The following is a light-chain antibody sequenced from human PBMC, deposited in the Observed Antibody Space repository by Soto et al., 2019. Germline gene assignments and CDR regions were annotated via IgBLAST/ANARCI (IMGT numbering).Light chain of an antibody. CDR1: QGIRNY. V-gene: IGKV1-27*01. CDR2: AAS. J-gene: IGKJ4*01. Sequence: DIQMTQSPSSLSASVGDRVTISCRASQGIRNYVAWYQQRPGKVPKLLIYAASTLQSGFPSRFSGSGSGTDFTLTISSLQPEDVATYYCQKYNSVPSFGGGTKVEIK. CDR3: QKYNSVPS.